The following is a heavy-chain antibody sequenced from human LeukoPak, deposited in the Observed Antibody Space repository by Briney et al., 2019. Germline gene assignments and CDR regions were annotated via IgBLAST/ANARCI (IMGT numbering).Heavy chain of an antibody. J-gene: IGHJ4*02. CDR2: IYYSGTT. V-gene: IGHV4-59*01. D-gene: IGHD5-18*01. Sequence: PSETLSLACAVYGGSFSGYYWSWIRQPPGKGLEWIGYIYYSGTTNYNPSLKSRVTISVDTSKNHLSLKLGSVTAADTAVYYCARGDTAMVLWGQGTLVTVSS. CDR3: ARGDTAMVL. CDR1: GGSFSGYY.